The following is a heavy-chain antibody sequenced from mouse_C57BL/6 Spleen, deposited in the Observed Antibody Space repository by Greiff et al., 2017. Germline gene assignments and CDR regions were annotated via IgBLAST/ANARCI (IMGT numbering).Heavy chain of an antibody. J-gene: IGHJ4*01. CDR1: GYTFTSYW. D-gene: IGHD1-1*01. Sequence: VQLQQPGAELVKPGASVKLSCKASGYTFTSYWMQWVKQRPGQGLEWIGEIDPSDSYTNYNQKFKGKATLTVDTSSSTAYMQLSSLTSEDSAVYYCARRYYGSSTGAMDYWGQGTSVTVSS. CDR2: IDPSDSYT. CDR3: ARRYYGSSTGAMDY. V-gene: IGHV1-50*01.